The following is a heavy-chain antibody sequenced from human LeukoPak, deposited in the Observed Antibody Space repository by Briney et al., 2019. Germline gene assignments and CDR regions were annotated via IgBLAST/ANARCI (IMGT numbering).Heavy chain of an antibody. D-gene: IGHD3-10*01. CDR1: GVTFSNYA. CDR3: AKNGHGSGSYYPRTKYYFDY. V-gene: IGHV3-23*01. J-gene: IGHJ4*02. Sequence: PGGSLRLSCAASGVTFSNYAMNWVRQAPGKGLEWVSPISDSGGSTYYADSVKGRFTISRDNSKYTLYLQMNSLRAEDTAIYYCAKNGHGSGSYYPRTKYYFDYWGQGALVTVSS. CDR2: ISDSGGST.